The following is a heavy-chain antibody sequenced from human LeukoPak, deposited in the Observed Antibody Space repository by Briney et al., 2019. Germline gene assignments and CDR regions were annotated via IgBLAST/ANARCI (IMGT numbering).Heavy chain of an antibody. Sequence: ASVKVSCKASGYTFTSYGISWVRQAPGQGLEWMGGISAYNGNTNYAQKLQGRVTMTTDTSASTAYMELSSLRSEDTAVYYCARVQGYYDILTGYSGYYYYYGMDVWGQGTTVTVSS. D-gene: IGHD3-9*01. CDR3: ARVQGYYDILTGYSGYYYYYGMDV. V-gene: IGHV1-18*01. CDR2: ISAYNGNT. CDR1: GYTFTSYG. J-gene: IGHJ6*02.